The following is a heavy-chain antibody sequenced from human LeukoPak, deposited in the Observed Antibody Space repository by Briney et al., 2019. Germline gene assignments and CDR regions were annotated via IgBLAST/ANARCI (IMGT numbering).Heavy chain of an antibody. Sequence: GGSLRLSCAASGFTFSSYSMNWVRQAPGKGLEWVSYISSDSRTIYYADSVKGRFTISRDNAKNSLYLQMKSLRDEDTAVYYCARYGVGTSYITNYFDYWGQGTLVTVSS. D-gene: IGHD3-10*01. CDR3: ARYGVGTSYITNYFDY. CDR2: ISSDSRTI. J-gene: IGHJ4*02. CDR1: GFTFSSYS. V-gene: IGHV3-48*02.